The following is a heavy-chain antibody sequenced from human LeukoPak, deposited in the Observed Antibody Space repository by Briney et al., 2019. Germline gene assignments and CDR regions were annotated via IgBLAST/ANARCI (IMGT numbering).Heavy chain of an antibody. CDR2: INHSGST. CDR3: ARHEGSGSYYVAYDY. J-gene: IGHJ4*02. Sequence: SETLSLTCAVYGGSFSGYYWSWIRQPPGKGLEWIGEINHSGSTNYNPSLKSRVTISVDTSKNQFSLKLSSVTAADTAVYYCARHEGSGSYYVAYDYWGQGTLVTVSP. D-gene: IGHD1-26*01. CDR1: GGSFSGYY. V-gene: IGHV4-34*01.